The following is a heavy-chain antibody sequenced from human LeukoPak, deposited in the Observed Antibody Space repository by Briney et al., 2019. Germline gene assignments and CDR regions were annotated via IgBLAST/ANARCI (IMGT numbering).Heavy chain of an antibody. Sequence: SETLSLTCAVYGGSFSGYYWSWIRQPPGKGLEWIGEINHSGSTNYNPSLKSRVTISVDTSKNQFSLKLSSVTAADTAVYYCARSLRGTFYFDYWGQGTLVTVSS. D-gene: IGHD1/OR15-1a*01. CDR3: ARSLRGTFYFDY. CDR1: GGSFSGYY. CDR2: INHSGST. J-gene: IGHJ4*02. V-gene: IGHV4-34*01.